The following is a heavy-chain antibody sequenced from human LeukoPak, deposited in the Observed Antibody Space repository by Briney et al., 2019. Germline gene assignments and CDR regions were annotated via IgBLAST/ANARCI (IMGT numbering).Heavy chain of an antibody. D-gene: IGHD4-23*01. J-gene: IGHJ3*02. Sequence: SETLSLTCTVFGGSISNHYWSWIRQPPGKGLEGIGFLYYSGSTSYNPSLTSRVSIPVDTSKKQFSLNLTSVTAADTAVYYCARDSLSVTPVAFDIWGQGTMVTVSS. V-gene: IGHV4-59*11. CDR1: GGSISNHY. CDR2: LYYSGST. CDR3: ARDSLSVTPVAFDI.